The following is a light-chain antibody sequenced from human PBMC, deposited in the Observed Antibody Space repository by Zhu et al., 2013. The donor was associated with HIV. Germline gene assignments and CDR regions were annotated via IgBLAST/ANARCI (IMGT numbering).Light chain of an antibody. V-gene: IGKV1-8*01. Sequence: AIRMTQSPSSFSASTGDTVNITCRASRPISTYLAWYQQKPGQAPNLLIFSASSLQSEVPSRFSGSGSGTEFTLTITCLQSEDFATYYCQQYNNWPPITFGQGTRLEIK. CDR2: SAS. CDR3: QQYNNWPPIT. J-gene: IGKJ5*01. CDR1: RPISTY.